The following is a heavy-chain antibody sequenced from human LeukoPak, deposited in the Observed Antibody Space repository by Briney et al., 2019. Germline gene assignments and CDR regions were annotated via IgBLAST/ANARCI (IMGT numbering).Heavy chain of an antibody. Sequence: GGSLRLSCAASGFTFSSYGMLWVRQASGKGLEWVAFIRYDGNNKLYADSMKGRFTISRDNSKNTLYLHINSLRAEDTAVYYCVKDNPLDYWGQGTLVIVSS. V-gene: IGHV3-30*02. J-gene: IGHJ4*02. CDR1: GFTFSSYG. D-gene: IGHD1-14*01. CDR3: VKDNPLDY. CDR2: IRYDGNNK.